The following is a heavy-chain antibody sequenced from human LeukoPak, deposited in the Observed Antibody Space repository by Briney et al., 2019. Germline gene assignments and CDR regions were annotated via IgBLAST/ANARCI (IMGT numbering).Heavy chain of an antibody. V-gene: IGHV4-39*07. CDR3: ARGYCSGGSCYSYYYYNYMDV. CDR1: GASISTSSYY. D-gene: IGHD2-15*01. J-gene: IGHJ6*03. Sequence: PSETLSLTCTVSGASISTSSYYWGWIRQPPGKGLEWIGSLYYSGSTYYNPSLKSRVTISVDTSKNQFSLKLSSVTAADTAVYYCARGYCSGGSCYSYYYYNYMDVWGEGTTVTVSS. CDR2: LYYSGST.